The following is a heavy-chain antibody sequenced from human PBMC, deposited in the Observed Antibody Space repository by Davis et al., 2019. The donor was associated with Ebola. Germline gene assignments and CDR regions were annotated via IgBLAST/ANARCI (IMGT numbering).Heavy chain of an antibody. V-gene: IGHV3-30-3*01. J-gene: IGHJ6*03. Sequence: PAGSLRLSCAASGFTFSSYAMHWVRQAPGKGLEWVAVISYDGSNKYYADSVKGRFTISRDNSKNTLYLQMNSLRAEDTAVYYCARDPYYDFWSGTDYYYYYMDVWGKGTTVTVSS. CDR3: ARDPYYDFWSGTDYYYYYMDV. CDR1: GFTFSSYA. D-gene: IGHD3-3*01. CDR2: ISYDGSNK.